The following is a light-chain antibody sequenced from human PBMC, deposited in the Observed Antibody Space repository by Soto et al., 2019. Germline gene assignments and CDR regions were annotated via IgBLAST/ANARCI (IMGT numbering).Light chain of an antibody. J-gene: IGLJ2*01. CDR3: QSYDSSLSGVV. CDR1: SSNIGAGYD. CDR2: NNN. Sequence: QSVLTQPPSVSGAPGQRVTISCTGSSSNIGAGYDVHWYQQLPGTAPKLLIYNNNNRPSGVPDRFSGSKSVTSASLAIAALQADDEADHYCQSYDSSLSGVVFGGGTKLTVL. V-gene: IGLV1-40*01.